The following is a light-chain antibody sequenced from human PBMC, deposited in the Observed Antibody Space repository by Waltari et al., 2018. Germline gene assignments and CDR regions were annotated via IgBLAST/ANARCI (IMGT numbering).Light chain of an antibody. CDR2: DVS. CDR1: SSDVGGYDN. Sequence: QSALTQPASVSGSPGQSITISCTGTSSDVGGYDNVSWYQQRPGKAPKLMIYDVSRRPSGVSNRFSGSKSGNTASLTISGLQAEDEADYYCCSYTSSSTLPFGTGTRVTVL. J-gene: IGLJ1*01. CDR3: CSYTSSSTLP. V-gene: IGLV2-14*01.